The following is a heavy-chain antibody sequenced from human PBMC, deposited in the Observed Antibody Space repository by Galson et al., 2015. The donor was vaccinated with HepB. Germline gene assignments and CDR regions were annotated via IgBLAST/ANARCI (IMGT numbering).Heavy chain of an antibody. Sequence: SLRLSCAASGFTFSSYGMHWVRQAPGKGLEWVAVISYDGSNKYSADSVKGRCTISRDNSKNTLYLQMNSLRAEDTAVYYCAKDKQWLSYYYYGIDVWGQGTTVTVSS. CDR2: ISYDGSNK. CDR1: GFTFSSYG. CDR3: AKDKQWLSYYYYGIDV. D-gene: IGHD6-19*01. V-gene: IGHV3-30*18. J-gene: IGHJ6*02.